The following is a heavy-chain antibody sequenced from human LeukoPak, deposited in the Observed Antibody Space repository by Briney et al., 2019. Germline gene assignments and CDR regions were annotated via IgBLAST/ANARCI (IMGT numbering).Heavy chain of an antibody. CDR3: ARLDRSPGY. D-gene: IGHD1-1*01. CDR2: IYYSGST. V-gene: IGHV4-59*04. CDR1: GGSVSSDY. Sequence: SETLSLTCTVSGGSVSSDYWSWIRQPPGKGLEWIGSIYYSGSTYYNPSLKSRVTISVDTSKNQFSLKLSSVTAADTAVYYCARLDRSPGYWGQGTLVTVSS. J-gene: IGHJ4*02.